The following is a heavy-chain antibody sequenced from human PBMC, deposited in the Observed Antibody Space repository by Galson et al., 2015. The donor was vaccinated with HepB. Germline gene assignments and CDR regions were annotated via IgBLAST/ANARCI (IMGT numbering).Heavy chain of an antibody. CDR3: ARDRAQVYCSGGSCYPNNWFDP. D-gene: IGHD2-15*01. J-gene: IGHJ5*02. Sequence: SVKVSCKASGYTFTGYYMHWVRQAPGQGLEWMGWINPNSGGTNYAQKFQGRVTMTRDTSISTAYMELSGLRSDDTAVYYCARDRAQVYCSGGSCYPNNWFDPWGQGTLVTVSS. CDR2: INPNSGGT. V-gene: IGHV1-2*02. CDR1: GYTFTGYY.